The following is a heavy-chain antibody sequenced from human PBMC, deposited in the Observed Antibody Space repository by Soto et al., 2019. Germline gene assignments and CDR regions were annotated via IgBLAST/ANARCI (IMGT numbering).Heavy chain of an antibody. CDR3: ATTVLYSSGWTYRYYYGMDV. D-gene: IGHD6-19*01. CDR1: GGSFSGYY. Sequence: SETLSLTCAVYGGSFSGYYWSWIRQPPGKGLEWIGEINHSGSTNYNPSLKSRVTISVDTSKNQFSLKLSSVTAADTAVYYCATTVLYSSGWTYRYYYGMDVWGQGTTVTVSS. CDR2: INHSGST. V-gene: IGHV4-34*01. J-gene: IGHJ6*02.